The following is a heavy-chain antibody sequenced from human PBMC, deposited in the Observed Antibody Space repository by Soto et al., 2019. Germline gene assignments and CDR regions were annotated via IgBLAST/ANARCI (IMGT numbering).Heavy chain of an antibody. V-gene: IGHV3-23*01. J-gene: IGHJ4*02. CDR2: ITYTGDTT. CDR1: GFDFSSYA. Sequence: GGSLRLSCAASGFDFSSYAMTWVRQXPGKGLEWVSGITYTGDTTYYADSVKGRFTISRDNYRNTLYLQMNSLRADDTAMYFCAKDWPGTSSVTSDYWGQGTLVTVSS. CDR3: AKDWPGTSSVTSDY. D-gene: IGHD4-17*01.